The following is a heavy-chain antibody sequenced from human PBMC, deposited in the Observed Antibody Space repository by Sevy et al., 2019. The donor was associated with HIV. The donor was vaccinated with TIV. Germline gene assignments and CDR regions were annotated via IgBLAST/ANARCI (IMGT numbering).Heavy chain of an antibody. J-gene: IGHJ4*02. CDR2: IHPYDSDT. CDR1: GYSFTSYW. D-gene: IGHD3-22*01. Sequence: GESLKISCKGSGYSFTSYWIGWVRQMPGKGLEWMGIIHPYDSDTRYSPSFQGQVTISADKSISTAYLQWSGLKASDTAMYYCARPYYDSSGYYIDYWGQGTLVTVSS. V-gene: IGHV5-51*01. CDR3: ARPYYDSSGYYIDY.